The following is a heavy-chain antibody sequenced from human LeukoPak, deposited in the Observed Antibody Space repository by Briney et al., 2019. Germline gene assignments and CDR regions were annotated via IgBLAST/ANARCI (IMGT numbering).Heavy chain of an antibody. CDR1: GYTFTSYY. J-gene: IGHJ5*02. Sequence: ASVKVSCKASGYTFTSYYMHWVRQAPGQGLEWMGLINPSGGSTSYTQKFQGRITMTRDTSTSTDYMELRSLKSEDTAVYYCARDNSVGDIAWWFDPWGQGTLVTVSS. CDR2: INPSGGST. V-gene: IGHV1-46*01. D-gene: IGHD3-10*01. CDR3: ARDNSVGDIAWWFDP.